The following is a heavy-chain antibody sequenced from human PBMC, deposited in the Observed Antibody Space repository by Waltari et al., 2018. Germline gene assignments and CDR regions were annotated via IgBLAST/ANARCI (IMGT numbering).Heavy chain of an antibody. J-gene: IGHJ4*02. CDR3: AREPPGYYDFWSGYLDY. CDR1: GFTFSSYS. V-gene: IGHV3-21*01. D-gene: IGHD3-3*01. CDR2: ISSSSSYI. Sequence: EVQLVESGGGLVKPGGSLRLSCAASGFTFSSYSMNWVRQAPGKGLEWVSSISSSSSYIYYADSVKGRFTISRDNAKNSLYLQMNSLRAEDTAVYYCAREPPGYYDFWSGYLDYWGQGTLVTVSS.